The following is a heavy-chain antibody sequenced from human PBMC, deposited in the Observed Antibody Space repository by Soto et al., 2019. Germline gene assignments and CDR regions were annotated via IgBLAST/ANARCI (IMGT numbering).Heavy chain of an antibody. V-gene: IGHV3-9*01. CDR1: GFTFDDYA. Sequence: PGGSLRLSCAASGFTFDDYAMHWVRQAPGKGLEWVSGISWNSGSIGYADSVKGRFTISRDNAKNSLYLQMNSLRAEDTALYYCAKDKDTVTTLYYFDYWGQGTLVTVSS. D-gene: IGHD4-17*01. CDR3: AKDKDTVTTLYYFDY. CDR2: ISWNSGSI. J-gene: IGHJ4*02.